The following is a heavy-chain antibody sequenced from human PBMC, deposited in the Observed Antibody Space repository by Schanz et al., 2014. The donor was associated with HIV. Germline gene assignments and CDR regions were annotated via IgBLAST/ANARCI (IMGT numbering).Heavy chain of an antibody. CDR1: GFTVSSNY. Sequence: VQLVESGGGVVQPGGSLRLSCAASGFTVSSNYMSWVRQAPGRGLEWVSRINIDGSSTSYADSVKGRFTISRDNAKNTLYLQMNSLRAEDTAVYYCARGLVTWGQGALVTVSS. D-gene: IGHD2-21*02. CDR2: INIDGSST. J-gene: IGHJ4*02. V-gene: IGHV3-74*02. CDR3: ARGLVT.